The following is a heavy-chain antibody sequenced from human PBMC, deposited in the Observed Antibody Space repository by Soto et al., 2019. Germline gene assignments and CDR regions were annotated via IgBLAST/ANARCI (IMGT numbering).Heavy chain of an antibody. CDR3: ARLSGYSGYDSVEPFYYYYYYMDV. V-gene: IGHV4-39*01. D-gene: IGHD5-12*01. CDR2: IYYSGST. J-gene: IGHJ6*03. Sequence: SETLSLTCTVSGGSISSSSYYWGWIRQPPGKGLEWIGSIYYSGSTYYNPSLKSRVTISVDTSKNQFSLKLSSVTAADTAVYYCARLSGYSGYDSVEPFYYYYYYMDVWGKGTTVTVSS. CDR1: GGSISSSSYY.